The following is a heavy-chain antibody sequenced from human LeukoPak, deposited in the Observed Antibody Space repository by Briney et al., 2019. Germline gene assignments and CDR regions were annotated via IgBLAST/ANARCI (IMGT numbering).Heavy chain of an antibody. CDR2: IRYVGSDX. CDR1: GFTFSSXG. Sequence: GGSLRLSCAASGFTFSSXGMHWVRQAPGXXXEWVAVIRYVGSDXYXADSVKGRFTISRDNSQNTMYLQMNSLRVEDTAVYYCARENDYALDYWGQGTLVTVSS. J-gene: IGHJ4*02. V-gene: IGHV3-30*12. CDR3: ARENDYALDY. D-gene: IGHD4-17*01.